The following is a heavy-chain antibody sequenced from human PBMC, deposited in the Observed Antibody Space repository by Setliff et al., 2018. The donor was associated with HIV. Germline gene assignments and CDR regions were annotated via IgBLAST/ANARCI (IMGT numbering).Heavy chain of an antibody. Sequence: SETLSLTCTVSGGSISSNNYYWGWIRQPPGKGLEWIASIYYSGSTYYNPSLKSRITISVDTSKNQFSLKLTSVTAADTAMYYCARDLGYSYGDAFDIWGQGTMVTVSS. CDR1: GGSISSNNYY. V-gene: IGHV4-39*07. D-gene: IGHD5-18*01. CDR3: ARDLGYSYGDAFDI. J-gene: IGHJ3*02. CDR2: IYYSGST.